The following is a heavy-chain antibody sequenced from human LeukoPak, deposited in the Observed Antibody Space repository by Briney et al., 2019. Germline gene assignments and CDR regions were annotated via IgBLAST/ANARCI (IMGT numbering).Heavy chain of an antibody. Sequence: GGALRLSCAASGFTFSNYHMNWVRQAPGKGLEWVSYVSSSSSSMYYADSVRGRFTISRDNAKNSLSLQMNSLRAEDTAVYYCARDGSGSYSDYWGQGTLVTVSS. CDR2: VSSSSSSM. CDR1: GFTFSNYH. D-gene: IGHD1-26*01. V-gene: IGHV3-48*01. J-gene: IGHJ4*02. CDR3: ARDGSGSYSDY.